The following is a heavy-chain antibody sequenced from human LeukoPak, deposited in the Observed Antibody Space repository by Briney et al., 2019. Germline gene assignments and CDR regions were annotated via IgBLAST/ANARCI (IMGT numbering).Heavy chain of an antibody. D-gene: IGHD1-14*01. J-gene: IGHJ4*02. CDR1: GYSFTSHY. CDR3: ARGDHLDS. Sequence: GESLKISCKGFGYSFTSHYIAWVRQTPGTGLEWMGLIRHGGSDIKYSPSFQGQVTFSVDNSINTAYLQWSSLKASDSALYYCARGDHLDSWGQGTLVTVSS. CDR2: IRHGGSDI. V-gene: IGHV5-51*01.